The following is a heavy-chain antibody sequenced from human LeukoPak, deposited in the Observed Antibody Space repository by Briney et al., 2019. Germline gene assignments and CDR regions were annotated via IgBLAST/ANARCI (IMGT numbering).Heavy chain of an antibody. CDR2: ILGSGGGDTT. V-gene: IGHV3-23*01. J-gene: IGHJ4*02. Sequence: LAGGSLRLSCAASGFTFASYAMSWVRLAPGKGLEWVSSILGSGGGDTTYYADSAQGRFTISRDNSKNTLFLQMYSLRAEDTAVYYCAKEEWLGKMNYFDSWGQGILVTVSS. D-gene: IGHD3-3*01. CDR1: GFTFASYA. CDR3: AKEEWLGKMNYFDS.